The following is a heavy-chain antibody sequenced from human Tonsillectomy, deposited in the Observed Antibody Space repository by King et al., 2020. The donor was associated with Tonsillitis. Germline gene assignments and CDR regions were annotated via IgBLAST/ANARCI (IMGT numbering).Heavy chain of an antibody. J-gene: IGHJ4*02. V-gene: IGHV3-23*04. D-gene: IGHD3-22*01. CDR1: GFTFSIYA. CDR2: ISGSGGST. Sequence: VQLVESGGGLVQPGGSLRLSCAASGFTFSIYAMNWVRQAPKKGLEWVSTISGSGGSTYYADSVKGRFTISRDNSKNTLYLQMNSLRAEDTAVYYCAAHYSDSSGYLFGGQGTLVTVSS. CDR3: AAHYSDSSGYLF.